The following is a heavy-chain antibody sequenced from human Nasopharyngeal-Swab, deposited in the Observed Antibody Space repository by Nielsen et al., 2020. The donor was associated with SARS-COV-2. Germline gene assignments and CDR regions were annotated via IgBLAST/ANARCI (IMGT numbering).Heavy chain of an antibody. CDR3: AKDPTYSSPPGYFDP. CDR1: GFNLGSFA. CDR2: ISGTAAFT. J-gene: IGHJ5*02. V-gene: IGHV3-23*01. Sequence: GGSLRLSCAASGFNLGSFAMSWVRQSPGRGLEWVSGISGTAAFTYYVDSVKGRFTIPRDNSKNTLYLQMNSLRAEDTATYYCAKDPTYSSPPGYFDPWGQGTLVTVSS. D-gene: IGHD3-22*01.